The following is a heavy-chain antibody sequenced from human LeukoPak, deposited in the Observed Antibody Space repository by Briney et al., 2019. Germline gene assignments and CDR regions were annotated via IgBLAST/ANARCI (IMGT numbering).Heavy chain of an antibody. CDR1: GSTVSSNY. Sequence: GGSLRLSCAASGSTVSSNYMSWVRQAPGKGLEWVSVIYSGGSTYYADSVKGRFTISRDKSKNTLYLQMNSLRAEDTAVYYCARDTSGSYYFDYWGQGTLVTVSS. CDR3: ARDTSGSYYFDY. D-gene: IGHD1-26*01. CDR2: IYSGGST. V-gene: IGHV3-66*02. J-gene: IGHJ4*02.